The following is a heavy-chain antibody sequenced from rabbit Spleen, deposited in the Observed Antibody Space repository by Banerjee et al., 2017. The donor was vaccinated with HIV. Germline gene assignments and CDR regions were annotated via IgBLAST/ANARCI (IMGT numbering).Heavy chain of an antibody. CDR3: ARDTSSSFSSYGMDL. V-gene: IGHV1S40*01. D-gene: IGHD1-1*01. CDR1: GFSFTTSYY. Sequence: QSLEESGGGLVKPGASLTLTCTASGFSFTTSYYMSWVRQAPGKGLEWIACIYGGTTGTTYYASWANGRFTISKTSSTTVTLQMTSLTAADTATYFCARDTSSSFSSYGMDLWGPGTLV. CDR2: IYGGTTGTT. J-gene: IGHJ6*01.